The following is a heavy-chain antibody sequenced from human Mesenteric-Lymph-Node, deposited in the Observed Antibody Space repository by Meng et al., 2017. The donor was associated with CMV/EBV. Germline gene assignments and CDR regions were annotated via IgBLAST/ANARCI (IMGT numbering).Heavy chain of an antibody. D-gene: IGHD5-18*01. CDR1: GFSFGDFA. CDR3: ARVLLGTALDY. Sequence: GESLKISCRASGFSFGDFAMTWVRQAPGKGLEWVSSISSSSSYIYYADSVKGRFTISRDNAKNSLYLQMNSLRAEDTAVYYCARVLLGTALDYWGQGTLVTVSS. J-gene: IGHJ4*02. CDR2: ISSSSSYI. V-gene: IGHV3-21*01.